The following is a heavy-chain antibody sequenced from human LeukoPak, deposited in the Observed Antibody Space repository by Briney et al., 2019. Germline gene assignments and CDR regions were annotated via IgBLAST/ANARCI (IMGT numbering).Heavy chain of an antibody. V-gene: IGHV3-30-3*01. J-gene: IGHJ6*02. Sequence: GRSLRLSCAASGFTFSSYAMHWVCQAPGKGLEWVAVISYDGSKKYHADSVKGRFTISRDNSNKMQYLEMDSLRADDTAVYYCARGGDFWSGYKTHEYGLDVWGQGTTVTVSS. CDR1: GFTFSSYA. CDR3: ARGGDFWSGYKTHEYGLDV. CDR2: ISYDGSKK. D-gene: IGHD3-3*01.